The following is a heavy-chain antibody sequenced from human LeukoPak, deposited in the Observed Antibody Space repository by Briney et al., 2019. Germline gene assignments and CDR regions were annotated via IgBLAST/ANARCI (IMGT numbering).Heavy chain of an antibody. CDR1: GFTFSSYS. Sequence: GGSLRLSCAASGFTFSSYSMNWVRQAPGKGLEWVSSISSSSSYIYYADSVKGRFTISRDNAKNSLYLQMNSLRAEDTAVYYCARDGHCGGDCYLAEYFQHWGQGTLVTVSS. CDR2: ISSSSSYI. CDR3: ARDGHCGGDCYLAEYFQH. D-gene: IGHD2-21*02. J-gene: IGHJ1*01. V-gene: IGHV3-21*01.